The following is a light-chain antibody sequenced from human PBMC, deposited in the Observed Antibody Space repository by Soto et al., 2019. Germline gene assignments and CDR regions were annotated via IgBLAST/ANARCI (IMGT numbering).Light chain of an antibody. J-gene: IGLJ1*01. CDR3: SSYSISTAYL. Sequence: LTQPASVSGSPGQSITISCTGTSSDVGGYDYVSWYQLHPGKAPKLMVFEVSNRPSGVSYRFSGSKSGNTASLTISGLQAEDEADYFCSSYSISTAYLFGTGTKVTV. CDR1: SSDVGGYDY. V-gene: IGLV2-14*01. CDR2: EVS.